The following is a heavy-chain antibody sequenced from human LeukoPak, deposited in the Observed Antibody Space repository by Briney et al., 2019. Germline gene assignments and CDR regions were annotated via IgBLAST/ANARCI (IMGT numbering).Heavy chain of an antibody. D-gene: IGHD3-10*01. CDR3: ATGTYYYGSGTNQDY. Sequence: SETLSLTCAVYGGSFSGYYWSWIRQPPGKGLEWIGEINHSGSTNYNPSLKSRVTKSVDTSKNQFSLKLSSVTAADTAVYYCATGTYYYGSGTNQDYWGQGTLVTVSS. CDR1: GGSFSGYY. CDR2: INHSGST. J-gene: IGHJ4*02. V-gene: IGHV4-34*01.